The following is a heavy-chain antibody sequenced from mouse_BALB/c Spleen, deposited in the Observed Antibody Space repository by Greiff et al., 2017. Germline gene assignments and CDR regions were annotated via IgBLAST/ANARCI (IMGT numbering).Heavy chain of an antibody. D-gene: IGHD1-1*01. V-gene: IGHV5-6-3*01. Sequence: EVQLQQSGGGLVQPGGSLKLSCAASGFTFSSYGMSWVRQTPDKRLELVATINSNGGSTYSPDSVKGRFTISRDNAKNTLYLQMSSLKSEDTAMYYCANPPYYYGSSYQDWYFDVWGAGTTVTVSS. CDR1: GFTFSSYG. CDR2: INSNGGST. CDR3: ANPPYYYGSSYQDWYFDV. J-gene: IGHJ1*01.